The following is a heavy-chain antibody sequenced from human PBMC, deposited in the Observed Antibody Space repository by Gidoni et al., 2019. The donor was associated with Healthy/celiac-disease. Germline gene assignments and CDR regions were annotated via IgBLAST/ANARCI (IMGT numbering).Heavy chain of an antibody. CDR1: AFTVSSNY. D-gene: IGHD3-22*01. J-gene: IGHJ1*01. CDR3: ARGNYDSSGYSYFQH. V-gene: IGHV3-53*02. Sequence: EVQLVETGGGLIKPGGSLRLSCAAPAFTVSSNYMSWVCQAPGKVLEWVSCFYSGVSTYYADSVKGRFTISRDNSKNTLYLQMNSLRAEDTAVYYCARGNYDSSGYSYFQHWGQGTLVTVSS. CDR2: FYSGVST.